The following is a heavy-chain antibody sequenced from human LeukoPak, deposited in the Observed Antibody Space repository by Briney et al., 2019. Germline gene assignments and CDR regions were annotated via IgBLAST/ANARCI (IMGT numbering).Heavy chain of an antibody. D-gene: IGHD2-2*03. Sequence: ASVKVSCKASGGTFSSYAISWVRQAPGQGLEWMGWINPNSGGTNYAQKFQGRVTMTRDTSISTAYMELSRLRSDDTAVYYCARVDFALIEGWFDPWGQGTLVTVSS. V-gene: IGHV1-2*02. J-gene: IGHJ5*02. CDR2: INPNSGGT. CDR1: GGTFSSYA. CDR3: ARVDFALIEGWFDP.